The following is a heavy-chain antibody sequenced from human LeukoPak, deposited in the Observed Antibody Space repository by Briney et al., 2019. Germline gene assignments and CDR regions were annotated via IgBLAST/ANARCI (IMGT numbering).Heavy chain of an antibody. Sequence: PGGSLRLSCAASGFTFSRNSMTWVRQAPGKGLEWVSYISSSSSTIYYADSVKGRFTISRDNAKNSLYLQMSSLRDEDTAVYYCARFGGATTGRDAFDIWGQGTMVTVSS. V-gene: IGHV3-48*02. CDR2: ISSSSSTI. D-gene: IGHD1-26*01. CDR1: GFTFSRNS. J-gene: IGHJ3*02. CDR3: ARFGGATTGRDAFDI.